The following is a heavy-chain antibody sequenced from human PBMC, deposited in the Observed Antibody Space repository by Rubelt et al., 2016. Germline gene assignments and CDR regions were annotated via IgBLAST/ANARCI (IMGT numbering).Heavy chain of an antibody. CDR3: ARLGSLRFLARPGMDV. CDR2: TYYSGGT. D-gene: IGHD3-3*01. J-gene: IGHJ6*02. Sequence: QLQLQESGPGLVKPSETLSLTCTVSGGSISSYYWSWIRQPPGKGLEWIGYTYYSGGTNYNPSLKGLVTISVAASKNRCSRGRCSVTSADTAVYYCARLGSLRFLARPGMDVWGQGTTVTVSS. V-gene: IGHV4-59*08. CDR1: GGSISSYY.